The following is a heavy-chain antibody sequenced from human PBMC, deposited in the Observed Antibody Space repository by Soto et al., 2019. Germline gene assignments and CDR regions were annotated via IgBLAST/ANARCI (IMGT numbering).Heavy chain of an antibody. V-gene: IGHV4-30-4*01. D-gene: IGHD3-3*01. CDR1: GGSISSGDYS. Sequence: SETLSLTCTVSGGSISSGDYSWSWVRQSPGKGLEWIGHIYNSGITYYNPSLKSRVVISIDTSGNQFSLRLNSLTAADRAVYFCARGVTVFGLVSRFWFDPWGQGTVVTVSS. CDR3: ARGVTVFGLVSRFWFDP. CDR2: IYNSGIT. J-gene: IGHJ5*02.